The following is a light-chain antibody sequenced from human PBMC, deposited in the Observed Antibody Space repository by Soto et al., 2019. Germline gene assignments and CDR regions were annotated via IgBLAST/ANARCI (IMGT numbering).Light chain of an antibody. CDR3: QQYNSWPPP. CDR1: QSVGSN. V-gene: IGKV3-15*01. Sequence: EIVITQSPATLSVSPGERATLSCRASQSVGSNLAWYQQKPGQAPRLLIYGAYTRATGIPARFSGSGSGTEFTLTISSLQSEDFAVYYCQQYNSWPPPFGGGTKVDIK. CDR2: GAY. J-gene: IGKJ4*01.